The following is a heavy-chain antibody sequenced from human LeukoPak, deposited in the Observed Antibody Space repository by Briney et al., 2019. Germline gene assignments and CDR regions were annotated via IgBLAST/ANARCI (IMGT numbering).Heavy chain of an antibody. D-gene: IGHD3-10*01. CDR1: SDSIPSPY. CDR2: ISHTGST. Sequence: PSETLSLTCTVSSDSIPSPYWSWIRQSPGQRLEWIAYISHTGSTSYNPSLQSRVTVSIDTSKNEFSLKLTSVTAADTTLYYCARHFTVGGNYYFGHWDQGTPVTVSS. CDR3: ARHFTVGGNYYFGH. V-gene: IGHV4-59*08. J-gene: IGHJ4*02.